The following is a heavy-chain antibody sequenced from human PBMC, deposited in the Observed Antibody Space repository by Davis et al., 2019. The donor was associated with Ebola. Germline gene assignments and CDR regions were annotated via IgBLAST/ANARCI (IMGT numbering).Heavy chain of an antibody. Sequence: ASVKVSCKASGYTFTSYYMHWVRQAPGQGLEWMGIINPSGGSTSYAQKFQGRITMTRDTSTSTVYMELSSLRSEDTAVYYCAREELVVVTATLGYYGMDVWGQGTTVTVSS. CDR2: INPSGGST. J-gene: IGHJ6*02. CDR1: GYTFTSYY. V-gene: IGHV1-46*03. D-gene: IGHD2-21*02. CDR3: AREELVVVTATLGYYGMDV.